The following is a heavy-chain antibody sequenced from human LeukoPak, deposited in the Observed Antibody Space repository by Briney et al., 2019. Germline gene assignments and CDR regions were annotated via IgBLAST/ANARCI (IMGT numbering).Heavy chain of an antibody. CDR1: GFTFSSYD. J-gene: IGHJ4*02. Sequence: GGSLRLSCAASGFTFSSYDMHWVRQAPGKGLEWVAVISYDGINKYYADSVKGRFTISRDNSKNTLYLQMNSMRAEDTAVYYCARERSGDRSDYFDYWGQGTLVTVSS. D-gene: IGHD2-15*01. V-gene: IGHV3-30*03. CDR2: ISYDGINK. CDR3: ARERSGDRSDYFDY.